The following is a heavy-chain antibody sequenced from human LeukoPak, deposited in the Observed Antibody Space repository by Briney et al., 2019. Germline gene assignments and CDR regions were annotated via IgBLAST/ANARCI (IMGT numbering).Heavy chain of an antibody. CDR1: GGSISSGGYY. CDR3: ARLQYCSGTSCYWFDP. CDR2: IHYSGST. Sequence: SQTLSLTCTVSGGSISSGGYYSSWIRQHPGKGLEWIGYIHYSGSTYYNPSLKSRVTISVDTSKNQFSLRLSSVTAADTAVYYCARLQYCSGTSCYWFDPWGQGTLVTVSS. J-gene: IGHJ5*02. V-gene: IGHV4-31*03. D-gene: IGHD2-2*01.